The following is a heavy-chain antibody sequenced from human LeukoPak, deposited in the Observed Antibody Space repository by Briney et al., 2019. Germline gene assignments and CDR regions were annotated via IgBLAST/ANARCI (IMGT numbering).Heavy chain of an antibody. Sequence: SETLSLTCSVSGGSISNYYWRWIRQPPGKGLEWIAYIYYSGSTNYNPSLKSRVAISVDTSKNHFSLKLSSVTAADTAIYYCTRHCGSGSDYWRQGTLVTVSS. CDR3: TRHCGSGSDY. V-gene: IGHV4-59*08. J-gene: IGHJ4*02. CDR2: IYYSGST. CDR1: GGSISNYY. D-gene: IGHD6-19*01.